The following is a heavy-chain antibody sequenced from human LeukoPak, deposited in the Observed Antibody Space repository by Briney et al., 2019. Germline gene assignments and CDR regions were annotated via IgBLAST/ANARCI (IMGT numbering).Heavy chain of an antibody. J-gene: IGHJ4*02. Sequence: GGSLRLSCAASGFTFSSYWMSWVRQAPGKGLEWVANINQDGREKYYVDSVKGRFTISRDNAKNSLYLQMNSLRAEDTAVYFCAKGDKFSGDYWGQGTLVTVSS. CDR3: AKGDKFSGDY. V-gene: IGHV3-7*01. D-gene: IGHD3-16*01. CDR2: INQDGREK. CDR1: GFTFSSYW.